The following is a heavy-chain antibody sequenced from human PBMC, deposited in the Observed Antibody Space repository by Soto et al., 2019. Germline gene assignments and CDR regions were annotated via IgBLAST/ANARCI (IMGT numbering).Heavy chain of an antibody. CDR2: MYITGST. CDR1: GGSISSYY. D-gene: IGHD4-17*01. V-gene: IGHV4-4*07. CDR3: ARGFGDYGNHIYFDN. J-gene: IGHJ4*02. Sequence: NPSETLSLTCTVSGGSISSYYWSWIRQPAGKGLEWIGRMYITGSTNYNPSLKSRVTMSVDTSKSQFSLKLNSVTAADTAVYYCARGFGDYGNHIYFDNWGQGTLVTAPQ.